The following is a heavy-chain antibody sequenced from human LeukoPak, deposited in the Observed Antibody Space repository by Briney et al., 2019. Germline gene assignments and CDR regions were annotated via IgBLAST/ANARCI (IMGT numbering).Heavy chain of an antibody. CDR3: ARGGYSYGYRFWHY. CDR2: IYYSGST. V-gene: IGHV4-39*07. D-gene: IGHD5-18*01. CDR1: GGSISSSAYY. Sequence: PSETLSLTCTASGGSISSSAYYWDWIRQPPGKGLEWIGSIYYSGSTYYNPSLKSRVTISVDTSKNQFSLKLSSVTAADTAVYYCARGGYSYGYRFWHYWGQGTLVTVSS. J-gene: IGHJ4*02.